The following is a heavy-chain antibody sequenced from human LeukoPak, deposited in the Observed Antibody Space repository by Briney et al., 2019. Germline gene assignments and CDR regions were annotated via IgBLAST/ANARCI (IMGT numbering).Heavy chain of an antibody. CDR1: GGSISSYY. CDR2: IYYSGST. V-gene: IGHV4-59*01. Sequence: PSETLSLTCTVSGGSISSYYWSWIRQPPGKGLEWIGYIYYSGSTNYNPSLKSRVTISVDTFKNQFSLKLSSVTAADTAVYYCAAGYSSGWYPIDYWGQGTLVTVSS. D-gene: IGHD6-19*01. J-gene: IGHJ4*02. CDR3: AAGYSSGWYPIDY.